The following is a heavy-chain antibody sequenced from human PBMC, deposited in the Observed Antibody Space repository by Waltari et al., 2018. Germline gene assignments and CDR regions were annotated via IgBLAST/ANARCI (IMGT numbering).Heavy chain of an antibody. D-gene: IGHD3-9*01. CDR3: ARLASDDILTGYLNSRGAYSYFDL. J-gene: IGHJ2*01. CDR1: GYTFSSSY. V-gene: IGHV1-46*01. CDR2: RNPSEGST. Sequence: QVLLVQSGAEVKKPGASVILPCKESGYTFSSSYIHWVRHAPGKGLEWLGMRNPSEGSTNNPPPYKGRVTMTRDTSTSKVYMDLSGLTIEDTAVYFCARLASDDILTGYLNSRGAYSYFDLWGRGTLVSVSS.